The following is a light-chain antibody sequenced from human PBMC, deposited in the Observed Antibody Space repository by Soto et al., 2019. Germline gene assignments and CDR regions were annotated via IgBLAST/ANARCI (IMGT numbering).Light chain of an antibody. J-gene: IGLJ2*01. Sequence: QSVLTQPPSVSVAPGQRVTISCTGSSSNIGAGYDVHWYQQLPGTAPKLLIYGNSNRPSGVPDRFSGSKSGTSDSLAITGLRAEDEADYYCQSYDSSLSGSVVFGGGTKLTVL. CDR2: GNS. CDR3: QSYDSSLSGSVV. V-gene: IGLV1-40*01. CDR1: SSNIGAGYD.